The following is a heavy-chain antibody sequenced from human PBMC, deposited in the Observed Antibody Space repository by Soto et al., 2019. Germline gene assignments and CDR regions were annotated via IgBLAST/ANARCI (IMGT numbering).Heavy chain of an antibody. D-gene: IGHD2-2*01. V-gene: IGHV3-23*01. CDR1: GFTFSSYA. CDR3: ARARDIVLVPAAMINWFDP. Sequence: PGGSLRLSCAASGFTFSSYAMSWVRQAPGKGLEWVSAISGSGGSTYYADSVKGRFTISRDNAKNSLYLQMNSLRAEDTAVYYCARARDIVLVPAAMINWFDPWGQGTLVTVSS. J-gene: IGHJ5*02. CDR2: ISGSGGST.